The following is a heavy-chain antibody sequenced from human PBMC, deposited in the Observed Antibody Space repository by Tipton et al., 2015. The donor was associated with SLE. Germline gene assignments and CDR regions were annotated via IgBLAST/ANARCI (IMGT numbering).Heavy chain of an antibody. CDR1: GFTFSIYA. D-gene: IGHD3-16*01. CDR3: ASSSIIGGIDDPFDI. J-gene: IGHJ3*02. V-gene: IGHV3-30*04. CDR2: ISYDGTNK. Sequence: PLRLSCAASGFTFSIYAMHWVRQAPGKGLEWVAIISYDGTNKYYADSVKGRFTVSRDNSKNTLYMQMNSLRAEDTAVYYCASSSIIGGIDDPFDIWGQGTMVTVSS.